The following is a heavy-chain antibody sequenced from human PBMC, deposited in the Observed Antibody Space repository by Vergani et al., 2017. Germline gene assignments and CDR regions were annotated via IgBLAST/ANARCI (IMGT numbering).Heavy chain of an antibody. CDR3: ARDQPNCSSTSCFYYYYGMDV. Sequence: QVQLVQSGAEVKKPGASVKVSCKASGYTFTSYGISWVRQAPGQGLEWMGWISAYNGNTNYAQKLQGRVTMTTDTSTSTAYMELSSLRSEDTAVYYCARDQPNCSSTSCFYYYYGMDVWGQGTTVTVSS. CDR1: GYTFTSYG. CDR2: ISAYNGNT. J-gene: IGHJ6*02. V-gene: IGHV1-18*01. D-gene: IGHD2-2*01.